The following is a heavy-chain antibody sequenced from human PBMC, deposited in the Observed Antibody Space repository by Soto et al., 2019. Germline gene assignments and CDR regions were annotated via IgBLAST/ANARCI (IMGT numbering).Heavy chain of an antibody. D-gene: IGHD5-12*01. J-gene: IGHJ4*02. Sequence: SETLSLTCAVYGGSFSGYYWSWIRQPPGRGLEWIGEINHSGSTNYNPSLKSRVTISVDRSKNQFSLKLSSVTAADTAVYYCAAGGGLPRYYWGQGTLVTVSS. V-gene: IGHV4-34*01. CDR3: AAGGGLPRYY. CDR1: GGSFSGYY. CDR2: INHSGST.